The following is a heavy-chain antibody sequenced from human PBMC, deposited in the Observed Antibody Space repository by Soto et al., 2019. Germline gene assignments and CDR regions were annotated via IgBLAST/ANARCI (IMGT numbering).Heavy chain of an antibody. J-gene: IGHJ4*02. D-gene: IGHD3-22*01. CDR3: ARGRAYYDSSGYYYIDH. Sequence: SETLSLTCAVSSGSISSSNWWSWVRQPPGKGLEWIGYIYHGGSTYYNPSLKSRTTISVDTSKNQFSLKLSSVTAADTAVYYCARGRAYYDSSGYYYIDHWGQGALVTVSS. CDR1: SGSISSSNW. CDR2: IYHGGST. V-gene: IGHV4-4*02.